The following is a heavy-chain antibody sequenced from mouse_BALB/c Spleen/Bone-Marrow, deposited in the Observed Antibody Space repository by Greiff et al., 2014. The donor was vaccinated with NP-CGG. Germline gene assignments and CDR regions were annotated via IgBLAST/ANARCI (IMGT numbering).Heavy chain of an antibody. Sequence: DVKLQESGAELVKPGASVKLSCTTSGFNIKDTYIHWVKRRPEQGLDWIGRIDPADDTTIYDPKFQDKATITTDTSSSMAYLQLSSLTSEDAAVYFCSRGTRYYFDYWGQGTTLTVSS. J-gene: IGHJ2*01. CDR2: IDPADDTT. D-gene: IGHD1-1*01. V-gene: IGHV14-3*02. CDR3: SRGTRYYFDY. CDR1: GFNIKDTY.